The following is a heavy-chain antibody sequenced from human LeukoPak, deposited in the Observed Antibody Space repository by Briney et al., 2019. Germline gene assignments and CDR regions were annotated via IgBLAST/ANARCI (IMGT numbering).Heavy chain of an antibody. CDR3: ARDQSGFGELLTPGYFDY. Sequence: ASVKVSCKASGYTFTSYYMHWVRQAPGQGLEWMGIINPSGGSTSYAQKFQGRVTMTRDTSTSTVYMELSSLRSEDTAVYYCARDQSGFGELLTPGYFDYWGQGTLVTVSS. CDR1: GYTFTSYY. CDR2: INPSGGST. D-gene: IGHD3-10*01. J-gene: IGHJ4*02. V-gene: IGHV1-46*01.